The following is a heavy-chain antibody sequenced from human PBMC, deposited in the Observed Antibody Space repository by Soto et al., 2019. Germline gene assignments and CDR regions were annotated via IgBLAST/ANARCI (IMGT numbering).Heavy chain of an antibody. Sequence: QVQLVQSGAEVKKPGSSVKVSCKASGGTFSSYAISWVRQAPGQGLEWMGGIIPIFGTANYAQKFQGRVMITADESTSTGFMELSSLRSEDTAVDYCARHRRGSGYYYVFDWFDPWGQGTLVTVSS. CDR3: ARHRRGSGYYYVFDWFDP. CDR2: IIPIFGTA. D-gene: IGHD3-22*01. V-gene: IGHV1-69*01. J-gene: IGHJ5*02. CDR1: GGTFSSYA.